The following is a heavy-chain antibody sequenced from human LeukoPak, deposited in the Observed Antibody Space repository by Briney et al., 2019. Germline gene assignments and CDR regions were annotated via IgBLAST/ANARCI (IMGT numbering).Heavy chain of an antibody. D-gene: IGHD1-26*01. J-gene: IGHJ4*02. Sequence: ASVKVSCKASGYTFTGYYMHWVRQAPGQGLEWMGRINPNSGDTNYAQKFQGRVTMTRDTSISTAYMELSSLRSDDTAVYYCARDVGSGSYSTGFDYWGQGTLVTVSS. V-gene: IGHV1-2*06. CDR2: INPNSGDT. CDR1: GYTFTGYY. CDR3: ARDVGSGSYSTGFDY.